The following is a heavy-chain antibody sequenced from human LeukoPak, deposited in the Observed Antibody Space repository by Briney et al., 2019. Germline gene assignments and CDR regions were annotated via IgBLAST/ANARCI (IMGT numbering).Heavy chain of an antibody. V-gene: IGHV4-59*04. J-gene: IGHJ4*02. CDR3: ARRAITVAPYYFDY. Sequence: GSLRLSCAASGFTFSSYSMNWVRQAPGKGLEWIGLYYSGTTYYNPSLKSRVTMYADTSKSQFSLKLTSVTAADTAVYFCARRAITVAPYYFDYWGQGTLVTVSS. CDR1: GFTFSSYS. CDR2: LYYSGTT. D-gene: IGHD3-10*01.